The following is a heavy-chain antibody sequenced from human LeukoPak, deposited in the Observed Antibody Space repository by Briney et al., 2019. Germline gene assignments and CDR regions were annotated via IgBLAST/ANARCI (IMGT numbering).Heavy chain of an antibody. J-gene: IGHJ4*02. CDR2: ISYDGGDK. Sequence: GGSLRLSCAASGFTFGSYGLHWVRQAPGKGLEWVAVISYDGGDKYYEDSVKGRFTISRDNSKNTLYLQMNSLRAEDTAVYYCANRGAAAAGWGQGTLVTVSS. CDR3: ANRGAAAAG. D-gene: IGHD6-13*01. CDR1: GFTFGSYG. V-gene: IGHV3-30*18.